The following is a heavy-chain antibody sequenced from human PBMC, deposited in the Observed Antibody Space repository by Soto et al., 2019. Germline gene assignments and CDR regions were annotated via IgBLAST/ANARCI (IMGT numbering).Heavy chain of an antibody. V-gene: IGHV5-51*01. CDR1: GYSFIDYW. Sequence: GESLKISCKGSGYSFIDYWIARVRQMPGGGLEWMGVIYPGDSDPTFNPSFQGQVTISADNSINTVYLQLSSLKASDTATYYCARTAAAGKYYYGMDVWGQGTTVTVSS. D-gene: IGHD6-13*01. CDR3: ARTAAAGKYYYGMDV. J-gene: IGHJ6*02. CDR2: IYPGDSDP.